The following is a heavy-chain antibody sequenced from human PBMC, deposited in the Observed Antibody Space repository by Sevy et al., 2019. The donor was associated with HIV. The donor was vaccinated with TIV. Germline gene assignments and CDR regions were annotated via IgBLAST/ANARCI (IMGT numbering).Heavy chain of an antibody. CDR3: ARYYCSGGNCYFAGRYDFDY. J-gene: IGHJ4*02. V-gene: IGHV3-7*01. D-gene: IGHD2-15*01. Sequence: GGSLRLSCAASGFTFSGYWMSWVRQAPGKGLEWVANIKLDGSEEDYVDSVKGRFTISRDNAKNSLYLQMNSLRAEDTAVYYCARYYCSGGNCYFAGRYDFDYWGQGTLVTVSS. CDR1: GFTFSGYW. CDR2: IKLDGSEE.